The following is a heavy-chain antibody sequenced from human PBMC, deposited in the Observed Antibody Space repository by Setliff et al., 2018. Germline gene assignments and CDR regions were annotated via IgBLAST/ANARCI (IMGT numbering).Heavy chain of an antibody. CDR1: GFSLSTSGMC. CDR2: IDWDDDK. J-gene: IGHJ4*02. Sequence: SGPTLVNPTQTLTLTCAFSGFSLSTSGMCVSWIRQPPGKALEWLGRIDWDDDKFYSTSLKTRLTISKDTSKNQVVLTMTNMDAVDTATYYCARTSGASTYVDYWGQGTLVTVSS. CDR3: ARTSGASTYVDY. D-gene: IGHD6-25*01. V-gene: IGHV2-70*17.